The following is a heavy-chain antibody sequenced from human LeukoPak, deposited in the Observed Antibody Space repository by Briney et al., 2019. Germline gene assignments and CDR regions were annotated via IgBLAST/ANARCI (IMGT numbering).Heavy chain of an antibody. CDR3: ARANHYSDSIGYSLYYFDY. CDR1: GFTFSRYW. V-gene: IGHV3-7*01. J-gene: IGHJ4*02. Sequence: GGSLRLSCAASGFTFSRYWMSWVRQAPGKGLEWVVNIKQDGSEKSYVDSVKGRFTISRDNAKNSLYLQMNSLRAEDTAVYYCARANHYSDSIGYSLYYFDYWGQGTLVTVSS. D-gene: IGHD3-22*01. CDR2: IKQDGSEK.